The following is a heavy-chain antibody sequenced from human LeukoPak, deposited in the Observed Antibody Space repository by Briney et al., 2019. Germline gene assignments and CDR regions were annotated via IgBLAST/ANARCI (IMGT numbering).Heavy chain of an antibody. Sequence: GGSQRLSCAASGFTFRSYAMSWVRQAPGKGVEWVSAINGGGDSTYYVDSVKGRFTISRDNSENTLYLQMNSLRAEDTAVYYCARDQSVTNYYYGMDVWGQGTTVTVSS. J-gene: IGHJ6*02. CDR1: GFTFRSYA. CDR3: ARDQSVTNYYYGMDV. D-gene: IGHD4-17*01. CDR2: INGGGDST. V-gene: IGHV3-23*01.